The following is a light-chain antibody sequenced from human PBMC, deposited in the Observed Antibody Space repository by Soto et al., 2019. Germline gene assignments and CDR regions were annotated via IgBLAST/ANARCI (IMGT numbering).Light chain of an antibody. CDR1: SSNIGSNY. CDR2: RNN. CDR3: AAWDDSLSGLV. Sequence: QPVLTPPPSASGTPGQRVTISCSGSSSNIGSNYVYWYQQLPGTAPKLLIYRNNQRPSGVHDRFSGSKSGTSASLAISGLRSEDEADYYCAAWDDSLSGLVFGGGTKLTVL. V-gene: IGLV1-47*01. J-gene: IGLJ2*01.